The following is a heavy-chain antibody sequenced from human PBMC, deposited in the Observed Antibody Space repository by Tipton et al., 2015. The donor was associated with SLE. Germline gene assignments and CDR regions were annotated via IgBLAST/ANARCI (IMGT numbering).Heavy chain of an antibody. Sequence: LRLSCTVSGGSISGYYWSWIRQPPGKGLEWVGYIYYSGNTNYNPSLTSRVTISVDTSKNQFSLKLSSVTAADTAVYYCARHGGYDYKAFDIWGQGTMVTVSS. V-gene: IGHV4-59*01. CDR1: GGSISGYY. CDR3: ARHGGYDYKAFDI. D-gene: IGHD5-12*01. CDR2: IYYSGNT. J-gene: IGHJ3*02.